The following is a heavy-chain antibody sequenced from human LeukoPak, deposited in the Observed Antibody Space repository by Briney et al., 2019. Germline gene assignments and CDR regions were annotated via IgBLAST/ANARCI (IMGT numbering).Heavy chain of an antibody. CDR1: GFTFTRSA. CDR2: IVVGSGNT. Sequence: GSSVKVSCKASGFTFTRSAMQWVRQARGQRLEWIGWIVVGSGNTNYAQKFQERVTITRDTSISTAYMELSRLRSDDTAVYYCARPKWLRSSSYAFDIWGQGTMVTVSS. V-gene: IGHV1-58*02. CDR3: ARPKWLRSSSYAFDI. J-gene: IGHJ3*02. D-gene: IGHD5-12*01.